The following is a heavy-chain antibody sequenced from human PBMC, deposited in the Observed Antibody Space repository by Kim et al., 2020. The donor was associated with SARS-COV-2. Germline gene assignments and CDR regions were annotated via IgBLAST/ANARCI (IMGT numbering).Heavy chain of an antibody. V-gene: IGHV3-74*01. D-gene: IGHD2-2*01. CDR1: GFTFSTEW. Sequence: GGSLRLSCEASGFTFSTEWMHWVRQVPGKGLVWVARIESRGSSTSYADSVRGRFTISRDDAKNTLFLQMSSLRAEDTAIYYCTRGYCSGATCSARHRFDSWGQGTLVTVSS. CDR2: IESRGSST. CDR3: TRGYCSGATCSARHRFDS. J-gene: IGHJ5*01.